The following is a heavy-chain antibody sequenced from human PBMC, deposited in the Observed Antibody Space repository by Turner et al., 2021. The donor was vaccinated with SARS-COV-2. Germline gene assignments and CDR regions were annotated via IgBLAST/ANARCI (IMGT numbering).Heavy chain of an antibody. CDR3: AKLGVTESLLIIDAFDR. Sequence: VQVVQSGAEVKQPGASVKVSCKVSENTLTKLAILWVRQAPGKGLEWMVGFDFENGETMNAQVFQGRLTLTADTSTNTAYMEMSSLRSEDTAIYYCAKLGVTESLLIIDAFDRWGQGTWVTVSS. J-gene: IGHJ3*01. D-gene: IGHD3-9*01. CDR1: ENTLTKLA. CDR2: FDFENGET. V-gene: IGHV1-24*01.